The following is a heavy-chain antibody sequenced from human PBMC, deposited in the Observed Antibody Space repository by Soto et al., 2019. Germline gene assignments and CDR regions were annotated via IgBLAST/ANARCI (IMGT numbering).Heavy chain of an antibody. CDR2: ISSSSSYI. J-gene: IGHJ3*02. D-gene: IGHD6-19*01. V-gene: IGHV3-21*01. CDR1: GFTFSSYS. CDR3: ARDSSSGWYDAFDI. Sequence: GSLRLSCAASGFTFSSYSMNWVRQAPGKGLEWVSSISSSSSYIYYADSVKGRFTISRDSAKNSLYLQMNSLRAEDTAVYYCARDSSSGWYDAFDIWGQGTMVTVSS.